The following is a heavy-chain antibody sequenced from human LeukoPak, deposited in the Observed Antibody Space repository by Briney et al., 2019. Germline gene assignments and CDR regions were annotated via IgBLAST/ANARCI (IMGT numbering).Heavy chain of an antibody. CDR3: ARVRKPQIYNYGSLDYYYYMDV. D-gene: IGHD5-18*01. CDR2: ISYSGNT. CDR1: GGSISSNY. Sequence: SETLSLTCTVSGGSISSNYWSWIRQPPGKGLEWIGYISYSGNTNYDPSLKSRVTISVDTSKNQFSLKLSSVTAADTAVYYCARVRKPQIYNYGSLDYYYYMDVWGKGTTVTVSS. J-gene: IGHJ6*03. V-gene: IGHV4-59*01.